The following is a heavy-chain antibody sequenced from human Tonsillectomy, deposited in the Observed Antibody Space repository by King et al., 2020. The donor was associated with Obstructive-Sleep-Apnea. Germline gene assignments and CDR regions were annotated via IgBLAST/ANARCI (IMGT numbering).Heavy chain of an antibody. CDR1: GFTFSNYA. Sequence: VQLVESGGGLVQPGGSLRLSCAASGFTFSNYAMSWVGQAPGKGLEWFSSIITGGGTTYYADSVKVRFTISRDNSKNTLYLQMNSLRAEDTAVYYCAKRVDTAMVFDYWGQGTLVTVSS. CDR3: AKRVDTAMVFDY. CDR2: IITGGGTT. V-gene: IGHV3-23*04. D-gene: IGHD5-18*01. J-gene: IGHJ4*02.